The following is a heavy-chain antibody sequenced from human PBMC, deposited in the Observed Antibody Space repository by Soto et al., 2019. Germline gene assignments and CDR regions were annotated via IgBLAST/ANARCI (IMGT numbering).Heavy chain of an antibody. D-gene: IGHD3-16*02. CDR1: GFTFSSYA. Sequence: PGGALRLSCAASGFTFSSYAMSWVRQAPGKGLEWVSAISGSGGSTYYADSVKGRFTISRDNSKNTLYLQMNSLRAEDTAVYYCATTYDYVWGSYRFLFAYWGQGTLVTVSS. CDR2: ISGSGGST. V-gene: IGHV3-23*01. CDR3: ATTYDYVWGSYRFLFAY. J-gene: IGHJ4*02.